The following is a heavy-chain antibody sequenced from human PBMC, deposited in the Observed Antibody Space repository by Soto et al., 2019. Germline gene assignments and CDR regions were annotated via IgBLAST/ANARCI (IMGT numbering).Heavy chain of an antibody. V-gene: IGHV3-13*04. J-gene: IGHJ3*02. Sequence: PGGSLRLSCAASGFTFSSYDMHWVRQATGKGLEWVSAIGTAGDTYYPGSVKGRFTISRENAKNSLYLQMNSLRAGDTAVYYCARAIAAAGRGAFDIWGQGTMVTVSS. CDR2: IGTAGDT. CDR1: GFTFSSYD. D-gene: IGHD6-13*01. CDR3: ARAIAAAGRGAFDI.